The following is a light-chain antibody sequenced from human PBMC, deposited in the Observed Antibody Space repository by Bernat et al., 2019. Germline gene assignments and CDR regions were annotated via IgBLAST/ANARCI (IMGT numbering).Light chain of an antibody. CDR1: QSLVSNNGNTY. CDR2: KIS. V-gene: IGKV2-24*01. CDR3: MQATQFPYT. Sequence: DIVMTQTSLSSPVTLGQPASISCRSSQSLVSNNGNTYLSCLQQRPGQPPILLIYKISNRFPGVPDRFSGSGAGTDFTLKISRVEAGDVGTDYCMQATQFPYTFGQGTKLELK. J-gene: IGKJ2*01.